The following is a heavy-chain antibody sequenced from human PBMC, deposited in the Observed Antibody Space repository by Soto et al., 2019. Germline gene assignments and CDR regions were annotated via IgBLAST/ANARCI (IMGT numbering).Heavy chain of an antibody. CDR1: GFTFSSYA. Sequence: GGSLRLSCAASGFTFSSYAMSWVRQAPGKGLEWVSAISGSGGSTYYADSVKGRFTISRDNSKNTLYLQMNSLRAEDTAVYYCANLDGQGGTFYDYWGQGTLVTVSS. CDR2: ISGSGGST. V-gene: IGHV3-23*01. D-gene: IGHD3-16*01. J-gene: IGHJ4*02. CDR3: ANLDGQGGTFYDY.